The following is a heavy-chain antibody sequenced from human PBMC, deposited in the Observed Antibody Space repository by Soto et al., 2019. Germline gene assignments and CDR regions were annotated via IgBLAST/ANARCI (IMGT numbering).Heavy chain of an antibody. Sequence: GASLRLSCAASGFTFSSYALHWVRQAPGKGLEYVSAISSNGGSTYYANSVKGRFTISRDNSKNTLYLQMGSLRAEEMAVDYCRREPRYYFDNWYQEALVNVST. J-gene: IGHJ4*02. V-gene: IGHV3-64*01. CDR2: ISSNGGST. CDR1: GFTFSSYA. CDR3: RREPRYYFDN.